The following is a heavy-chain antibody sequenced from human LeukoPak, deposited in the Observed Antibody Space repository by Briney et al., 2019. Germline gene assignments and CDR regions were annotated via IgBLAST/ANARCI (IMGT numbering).Heavy chain of an antibody. V-gene: IGHV3-30-3*01. D-gene: IGHD6-19*01. CDR1: GFTFSSYA. CDR3: ARARGSSGWHDY. CDR2: ISYDGSNK. J-gene: IGHJ4*02. Sequence: GGSLRLSCAASGFTFSSYAMHWVRQAPGKGLEWVAVISYDGSNKYYADSVKGRFTISRDNSKNTLYLQMNSLRAEDTAVYYCARARGSSGWHDYWGQGTLVTVSS.